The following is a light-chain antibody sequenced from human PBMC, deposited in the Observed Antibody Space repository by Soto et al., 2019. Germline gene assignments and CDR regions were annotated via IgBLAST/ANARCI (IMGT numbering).Light chain of an antibody. CDR2: GAS. J-gene: IGKJ1*01. Sequence: EIVLMQSPGTLSLSPGERATLSCRASQSVSILLAWYQQKPGQAPRLLIYGASNRATGIPDRFSGSGSGTDFTLTISRLEPEDFAVYYCQQYNNWPPWTFGQGTKVDIK. CDR1: QSVSIL. CDR3: QQYNNWPPWT. V-gene: IGKV3-20*01.